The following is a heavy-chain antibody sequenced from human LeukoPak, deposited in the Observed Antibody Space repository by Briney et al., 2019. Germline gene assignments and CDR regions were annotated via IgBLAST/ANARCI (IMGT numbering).Heavy chain of an antibody. CDR2: MNPNSGNT. V-gene: IGHV1-8*01. D-gene: IGHD2-2*01. CDR1: GYTFTSYD. CDR3: ARDGPIVVVPAASNFDY. J-gene: IGHJ4*02. Sequence: GASVKVSCKASGYTFTSYDINWVRQATGQGLEWMGWMNPNSGNTGYAQKFQGRVTMTRNTSISTAYMGLSSLRSEDTAVYYCARDGPIVVVPAASNFDYWGQGTLVTVSS.